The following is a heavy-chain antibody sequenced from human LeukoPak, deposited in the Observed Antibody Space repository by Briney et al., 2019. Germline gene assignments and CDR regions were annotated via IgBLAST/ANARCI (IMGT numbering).Heavy chain of an antibody. CDR2: IKEEGRTT. CDR1: GFSFSSFW. D-gene: IGHD5-12*01. Sequence: GGSLRLSCAASGFSFSSFWMSWVRQAPGKGLEWVADIKEEGRTTYYVDSVKGRFTISRDNAKNTLYLQMNSLRAEDTAVYYCARDHGYAFDYWGQGTLVTVSS. V-gene: IGHV3-7*01. CDR3: ARDHGYAFDY. J-gene: IGHJ4*02.